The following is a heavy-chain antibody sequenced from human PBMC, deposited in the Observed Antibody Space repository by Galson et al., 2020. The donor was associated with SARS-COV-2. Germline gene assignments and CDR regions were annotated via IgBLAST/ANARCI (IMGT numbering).Heavy chain of an antibody. CDR1: AGSTSSYY. D-gene: IGHD6-19*01. J-gene: IGHJ4*02. Sequence: TLSPTSTVSAGSTSSYYWSWNRQLDGKGLEWNGRTYTSGSHNYNTSLKSQVTMSVDTSKTQFSLKLSSVTAADTPVYYCARVIYASSGWDFDDWGQGTLVTVSS. CDR3: ARVIYASSGWDFDD. CDR2: TYTSGSH. V-gene: IGHV4-4*07.